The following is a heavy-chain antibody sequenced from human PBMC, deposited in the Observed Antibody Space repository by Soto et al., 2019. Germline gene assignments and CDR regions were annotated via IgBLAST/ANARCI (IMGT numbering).Heavy chain of an antibody. V-gene: IGHV4-34*01. J-gene: IGHJ6*02. D-gene: IGHD1-1*01. CDR2: IHPSGST. CDR3: ARGRDEYKLGNV. CDR1: GGSLSDYY. Sequence: QVQLQQWGAGLLKPSETLSLTCAVSGGSLSDYYWPWIRQSPGKGLEWIGEIHPSGSTYYNPSLSSRVTRSVDTSKNQFSLKLTSMTAADTAIYYCARGRDEYKLGNVWGHGTTVTASS.